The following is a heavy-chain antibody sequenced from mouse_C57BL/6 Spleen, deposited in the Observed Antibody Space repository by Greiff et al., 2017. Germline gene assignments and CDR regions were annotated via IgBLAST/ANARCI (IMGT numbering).Heavy chain of an antibody. CDR1: GYTFTSYW. Sequence: VQLQQPGAELVKPGASVKLSCKASGYTFTSYWMHWVKQRPGRGLEWIGRIDPNSGGTKYNEKFKSKATLTADKPSSTAYMQLSSLTSEDSAVYYCAKDYYGSSDYFDYWGQGTTLTVSS. D-gene: IGHD1-1*01. V-gene: IGHV1-72*01. J-gene: IGHJ2*01. CDR2: IDPNSGGT. CDR3: AKDYYGSSDYFDY.